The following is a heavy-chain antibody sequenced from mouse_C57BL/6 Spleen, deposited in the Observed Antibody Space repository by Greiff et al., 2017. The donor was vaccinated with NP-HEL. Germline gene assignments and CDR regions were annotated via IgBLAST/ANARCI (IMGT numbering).Heavy chain of an antibody. CDR1: GYTFTSYW. V-gene: IGHV1-53*01. Sequence: QVQLQQSGTELVKPGASVKLSCKASGYTFTSYWMHWVKQRPGQGLEWIGNINPSNGGTNYNEKFKSKATLTVDKSSSTAYMQLSSLTSEDSAVYYCARIRLTTVVAPYFDYWGQGTTLTVSS. CDR2: INPSNGGT. D-gene: IGHD1-1*01. CDR3: ARIRLTTVVAPYFDY. J-gene: IGHJ2*01.